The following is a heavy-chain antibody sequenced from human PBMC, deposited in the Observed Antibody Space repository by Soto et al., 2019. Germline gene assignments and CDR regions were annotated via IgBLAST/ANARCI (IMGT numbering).Heavy chain of an antibody. CDR2: INPASGST. V-gene: IGHV1-46*01. J-gene: IGHJ4*02. CDR1: GYTFTHYY. Sequence: QVQLVQSGAEVKKPGASVKVSCRTSGYTFTHYYIHWVRQAPGQGLEWLGIINPASGSTNYAQDCQGRVTLTMDTSTTTVYMELSCLRAEDTAIFYCARDLAAGDHWGQGTLVTVSS. D-gene: IGHD6-13*01. CDR3: ARDLAAGDH.